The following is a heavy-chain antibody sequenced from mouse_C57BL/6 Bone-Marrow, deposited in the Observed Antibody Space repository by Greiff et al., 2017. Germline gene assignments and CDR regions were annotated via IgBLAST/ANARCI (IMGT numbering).Heavy chain of an antibody. CDR3: ARHDPWFAY. Sequence: DVMLVESGGDLVKPGGSLKLSCAASGFTFSSYGMSWVRQTPDKRLEWVATISSGGSYTYYPDSVKGRFTISRDNAKNTLYLQMSSLKSEDTAMYYCARHDPWFAYWGQGTLVTVSA. J-gene: IGHJ3*01. V-gene: IGHV5-6*02. CDR2: ISSGGSYT. CDR1: GFTFSSYG.